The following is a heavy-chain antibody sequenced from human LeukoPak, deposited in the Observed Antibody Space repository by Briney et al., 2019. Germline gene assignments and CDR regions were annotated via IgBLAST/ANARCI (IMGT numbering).Heavy chain of an antibody. J-gene: IGHJ6*02. CDR3: ARDDPPYYYYGMDV. CDR1: GYTFTGYY. Sequence: ASVKVSCKASGYTFTGYYMHWVRQAPGQELEWMGWINPNSGGTNYAQKFQGRVTMTRDTSISTAYMELSRLRSDDTAVYYCARDDPPYYYYGMDVWGQGTTVTVSS. CDR2: INPNSGGT. V-gene: IGHV1-2*02.